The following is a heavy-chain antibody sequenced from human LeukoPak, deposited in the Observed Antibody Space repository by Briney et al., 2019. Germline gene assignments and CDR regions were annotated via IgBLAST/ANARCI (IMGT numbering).Heavy chain of an antibody. CDR3: AISSGSYYY. Sequence: SETLSLTCAVYGGSFSGYYWSWIRQPPGKGLEWIGEINHSGSTNYNPSLKSRVTISVDTSKNQFSLKLSSVTDADTAVYYCAISSGSYYYWGQGTLVTVSS. D-gene: IGHD1-26*01. J-gene: IGHJ4*02. CDR1: GGSFSGYY. CDR2: INHSGST. V-gene: IGHV4-34*01.